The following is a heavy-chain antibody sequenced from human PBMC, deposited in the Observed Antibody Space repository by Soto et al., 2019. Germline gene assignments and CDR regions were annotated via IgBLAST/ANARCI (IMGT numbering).Heavy chain of an antibody. CDR3: ASGSTTHPWGLVERATSFFDS. J-gene: IGHJ4*02. D-gene: IGHD6-19*01. V-gene: IGHV4-61*05. CDR2: IYYSGST. CDR1: RGSISGSAYY. Sequence: PSETLSLTCTVSRGSISGSAYYWGWVRQPPGKGLEWIGSIYYSGSTTYNPSLESRVAISVDTSTNQVSLNLRSVTAADTAVFYCASGSTTHPWGLVERATSFFDSWGQGILVTVSS.